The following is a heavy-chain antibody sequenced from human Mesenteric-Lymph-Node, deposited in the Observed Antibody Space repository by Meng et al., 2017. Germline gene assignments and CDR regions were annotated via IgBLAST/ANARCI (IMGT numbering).Heavy chain of an antibody. CDR1: GFTFSSYE. J-gene: IGHJ3*02. Sequence: GGSLRLSCAASGFTFSSYEMNWVRQAPGKGLEWVSSISSSSSYIYYADSVKGRFTISRDNAKNSLYLQMNSLRAEDTAVYYCARVVTTVTTSHPHDAFDIWGQGTMVTVSS. CDR3: ARVVTTVTTSHPHDAFDI. D-gene: IGHD4-17*01. CDR2: ISSSSSYI. V-gene: IGHV3-21*01.